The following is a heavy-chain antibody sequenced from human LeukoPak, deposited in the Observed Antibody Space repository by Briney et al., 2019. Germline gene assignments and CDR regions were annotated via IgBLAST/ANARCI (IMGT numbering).Heavy chain of an antibody. CDR3: ARDTVGEYKGFDP. D-gene: IGHD3-10*01. CDR2: IYYSGST. CDR1: GGSISSYY. J-gene: IGHJ5*02. Sequence: SETLSLTCTVSGGSISSYYWSWIRQPPGKGLEWIGYIYYSGSTNYNPSLKSRVTISVDTSKNQFSLKLSSVTAADTAVYYCARDTVGEYKGFDPWGQGTLVTVSS. V-gene: IGHV4-59*01.